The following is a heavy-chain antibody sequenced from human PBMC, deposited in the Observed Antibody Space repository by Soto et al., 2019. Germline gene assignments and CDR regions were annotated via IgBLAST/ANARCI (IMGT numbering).Heavy chain of an antibody. Sequence: QVQLQQWGAGLLKPSETLSLTCGVYGGSLSPYYWSWIRQTPGKGLEWIGEVNHGGSTNYNPSLKSRVTIPVDTSKNQFSLNLSSVTAADTAVYYCARVAAAARDLDSWGQGTLVTVSS. V-gene: IGHV4-34*01. CDR2: VNHGGST. J-gene: IGHJ4*02. CDR3: ARVAAAARDLDS. CDR1: GGSLSPYY. D-gene: IGHD6-13*01.